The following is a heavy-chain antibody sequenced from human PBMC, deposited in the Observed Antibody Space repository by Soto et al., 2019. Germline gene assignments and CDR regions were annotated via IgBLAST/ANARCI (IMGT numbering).Heavy chain of an antibody. V-gene: IGHV4-39*01. D-gene: IGHD1-26*01. CDR2: IYYSGST. J-gene: IGHJ4*02. CDR1: GGSISSSSYY. CDR3: ARRAGGSYFLDY. Sequence: SETLSLTCTVSGGSISSSSYYWGWIRQPPGKGLEWIGSIYYSGSTYYNPSLKSRVTISVDTSKNQFSLKLSSVTAADTAVYYCARRAGGSYFLDYWGQGTLVTVSS.